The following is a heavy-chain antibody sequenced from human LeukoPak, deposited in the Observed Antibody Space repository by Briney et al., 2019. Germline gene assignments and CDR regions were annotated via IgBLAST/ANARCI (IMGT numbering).Heavy chain of an antibody. CDR1: GGSISSGDYY. CDR3: ARERTAVAGTQHAFDI. D-gene: IGHD6-19*01. CDR2: IYYSGST. Sequence: SQTLSLTCTVSGGSISSGDYYWSWIRQPPGKGLEWIGYIYYSGSTYYNPSLKSRVTISVDTSKNQFSLKLSSVTAADTAAYYCARERTAVAGTQHAFDIWGQGTMVTVSS. V-gene: IGHV4-30-4*08. J-gene: IGHJ3*02.